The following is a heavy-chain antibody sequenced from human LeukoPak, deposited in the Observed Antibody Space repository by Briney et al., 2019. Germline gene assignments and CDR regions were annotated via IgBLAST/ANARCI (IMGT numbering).Heavy chain of an antibody. D-gene: IGHD3-10*01. CDR3: SAVGEDNWFDP. CDR2: INHSGST. V-gene: IGHV4-34*01. Sequence: SETLSLTCAVYGGSFSGYYWSWIRQPPGKGLEWIGEINHSGSTNYNPSLMSRVTISVDTSKNQFSLKLSSVTAADTAVYYCSAVGEDNWFDPWGQGTLVTVSS. J-gene: IGHJ5*02. CDR1: GGSFSGYY.